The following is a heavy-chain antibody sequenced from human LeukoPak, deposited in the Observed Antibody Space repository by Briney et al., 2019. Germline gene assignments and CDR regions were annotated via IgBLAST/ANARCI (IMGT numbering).Heavy chain of an antibody. CDR3: ARRGIPYRLTFFDS. CDR2: IYYTGST. D-gene: IGHD3-16*01. CDR1: GGSISGGKDF. Sequence: SETLCLTRAVSGGSISGGKDFWGWIRQSPGKGLEWIGSIYYTGSTYYNPSLKSPVTISVDTSKSEFSLMVHSVTAADTAMYYCARRGIPYRLTFFDSWGQGTLVTVAS. J-gene: IGHJ4*02. V-gene: IGHV4-39*01.